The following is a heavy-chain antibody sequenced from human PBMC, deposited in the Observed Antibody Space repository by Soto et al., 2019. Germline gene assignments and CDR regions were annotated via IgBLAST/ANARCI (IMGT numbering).Heavy chain of an antibody. D-gene: IGHD2-8*01. J-gene: IGHJ4*02. Sequence: ASVTMSLTCAVDGGSISGYYSSWIRKPPGKGLEWIGEINHSGSTNYNPSLKSRATISVDTSKNQFSPKLSSVTAADTAVYYCARDECTNGVCYSGYWGQGTLVTVSS. V-gene: IGHV4-34*01. CDR2: INHSGST. CDR3: ARDECTNGVCYSGY. CDR1: GGSISGYY.